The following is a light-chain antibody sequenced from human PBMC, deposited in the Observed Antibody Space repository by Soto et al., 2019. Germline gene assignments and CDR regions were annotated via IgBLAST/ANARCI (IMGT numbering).Light chain of an antibody. Sequence: LMTQSPPTLSLSPGERATLSCRASQTIYTNLAWYQQKTGQPPRLLIYGASTRATGIPARFSGSGSGTEFTLTISSLQSDDFAIYFCQQYNNWPPFTFGGGTTVEIK. CDR3: QQYNNWPPFT. CDR2: GAS. CDR1: QTIYTN. V-gene: IGKV3-15*01. J-gene: IGKJ4*01.